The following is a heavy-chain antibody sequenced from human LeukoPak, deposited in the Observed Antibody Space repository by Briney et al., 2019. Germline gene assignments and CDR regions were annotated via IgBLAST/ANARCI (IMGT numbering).Heavy chain of an antibody. V-gene: IGHV3-7*03. J-gene: IGHJ4*02. D-gene: IGHD6-6*01. Sequence: GGSLRLSCAASEFTFSGHQMSWVRQAPGKGPEWVAKIIQDGSEKYYMDSVKGRFIISRDNGKNSLYLQMNSLRAEDTALYYCAKDSYSNSSLYFDYWGQGTLVTVSS. CDR1: EFTFSGHQ. CDR3: AKDSYSNSSLYFDY. CDR2: IIQDGSEK.